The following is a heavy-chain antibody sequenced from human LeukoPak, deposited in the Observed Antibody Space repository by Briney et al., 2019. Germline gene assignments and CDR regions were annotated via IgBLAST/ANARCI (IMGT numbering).Heavy chain of an antibody. J-gene: IGHJ5*02. CDR2: IYYSGST. D-gene: IGHD6-13*01. Sequence: PSETLSLTCTVSGGSISSSSYYWGWIRQPPGKGLEWIGSIYYSGSTYYNPSLKSRVTISVDTSKNQFSLKLSSVTAADTAVYYCARGIAAAGTVLSWFDPWGQGTLVTVSS. CDR1: GGSISSSSYY. V-gene: IGHV4-39*01. CDR3: ARGIAAAGTVLSWFDP.